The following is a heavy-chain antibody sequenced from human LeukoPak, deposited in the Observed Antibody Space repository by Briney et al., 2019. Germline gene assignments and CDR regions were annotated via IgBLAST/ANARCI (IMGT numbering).Heavy chain of an antibody. CDR3: AKDGHTSGGNFGY. CDR2: ISYDGSNK. D-gene: IGHD2-15*01. CDR1: GFTFSSYG. J-gene: IGHJ4*02. Sequence: PGGSLRLSCAASGFTFSSYGMHWVRQAPGKGLEWVAVISYDGSNKYYADSVKGRFTISRDNSKNTLYLQMNSLRAEDTAVYYCAKDGHTSGGNFGYWGQGTLVTVSS. V-gene: IGHV3-30*18.